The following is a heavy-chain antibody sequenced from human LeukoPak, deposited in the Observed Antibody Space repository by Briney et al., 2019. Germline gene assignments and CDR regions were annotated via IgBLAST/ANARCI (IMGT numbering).Heavy chain of an antibody. V-gene: IGHV3-20*04. J-gene: IGHJ4*02. CDR2: LNWNGAST. D-gene: IGHD3-10*01. Sequence: GGSLRLSCAASGFTFDDYGLSWVRQVPGKGLEWVSGLNWNGASTGYADSVKGRFTISRDDPHNTLYLQMNSLRAEDTAVYFCARGGVDYYGSGTYYLMYYFDYWGQGALVTVSS. CDR3: ARGGVDYYGSGTYYLMYYFDY. CDR1: GFTFDDYG.